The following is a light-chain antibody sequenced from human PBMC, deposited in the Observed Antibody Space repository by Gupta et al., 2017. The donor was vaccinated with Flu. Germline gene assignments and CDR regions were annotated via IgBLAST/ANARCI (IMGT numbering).Light chain of an antibody. V-gene: IGKV1-6*01. CDR3: LQDYNYPFT. Sequence: AIQMTQSPSSLSASVGDRVTITCRASQDISSDLGWYQQKPGKAPKLLIYAASSLHSGVPSRFSGSGSGTDFTLTISSLHPEDFATYYCLQDYNYPFTFGPGTKVDIK. CDR2: AAS. J-gene: IGKJ3*01. CDR1: QDISSD.